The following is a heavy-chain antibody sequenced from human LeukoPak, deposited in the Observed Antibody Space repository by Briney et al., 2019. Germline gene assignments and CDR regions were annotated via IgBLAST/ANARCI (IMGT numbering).Heavy chain of an antibody. Sequence: PSETLFLTCAVSGGSISSSNWWSWVRQPPGKGLEWIGEIYHSGSTNYNPSLKSRVTISVDKSKNQFSLKLSSVTAADTAVYYCASTLVRGWYFDYWGQGTLVTVSP. CDR2: IYHSGST. V-gene: IGHV4-4*02. CDR1: GGSISSSNW. D-gene: IGHD3-10*01. J-gene: IGHJ4*02. CDR3: ASTLVRGWYFDY.